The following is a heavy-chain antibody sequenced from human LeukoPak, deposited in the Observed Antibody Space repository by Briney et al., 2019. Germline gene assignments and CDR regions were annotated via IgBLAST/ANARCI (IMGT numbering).Heavy chain of an antibody. CDR2: IYTSGST. CDR3: ARTRYGSGSYTYLDY. V-gene: IGHV4-4*07. CDR1: GGSISNFY. Sequence: SETLSLTCTVSGGSISNFYWSWLRQPAGKGLEWVGRIYTSGSTNYNPSLKSRVTMSIDTSKSQFSLKLSSVTAAATAVYYCARTRYGSGSYTYLDYWGQGTLVTVSS. D-gene: IGHD3-10*01. J-gene: IGHJ4*02.